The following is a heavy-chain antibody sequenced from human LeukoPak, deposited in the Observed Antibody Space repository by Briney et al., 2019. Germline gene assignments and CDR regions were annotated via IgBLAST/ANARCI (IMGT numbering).Heavy chain of an antibody. J-gene: IGHJ6*02. CDR1: GYTFTSYG. V-gene: IGHV1-18*01. CDR3: ASDVGYCSGGSCRYLYYYYGMDV. D-gene: IGHD2-15*01. Sequence: ASVKVSCKASGYTFTSYGISWVRQAPGQGLEWMGGIIPIFGTANYAQKLQGRVTMTTDTSTSTAYMELRSLRSDDTAVYYCASDVGYCSGGSCRYLYYYYGMDVWGQGTTVTVSS. CDR2: IIPIFGTA.